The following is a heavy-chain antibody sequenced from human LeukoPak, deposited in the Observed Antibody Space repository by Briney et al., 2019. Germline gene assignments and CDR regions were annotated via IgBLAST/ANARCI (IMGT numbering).Heavy chain of an antibody. CDR1: GGSVSDYY. D-gene: IGHD7-27*01. V-gene: IGHV4-59*02. CDR3: ASRKLGNDY. J-gene: IGHJ4*01. CDR2: IYYTGSS. Sequence: SETLSLTCTVSGGSVSDYYWSWIRQPPGKGLEWIGYIYYTGSSSYNPSLRSRVTISADTSKNQFSLKLSSVTAADTAVYYCASRKLGNDYWGQGTLVTVSS.